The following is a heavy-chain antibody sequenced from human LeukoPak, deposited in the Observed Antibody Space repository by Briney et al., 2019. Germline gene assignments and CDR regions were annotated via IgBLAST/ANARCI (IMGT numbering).Heavy chain of an antibody. CDR1: GGSISGSTYY. CDR3: ARHERANWGLIDY. CDR2: MYYSGNT. J-gene: IGHJ4*02. D-gene: IGHD7-27*01. V-gene: IGHV4-39*01. Sequence: SETLSLTCTVSGGSISGSTYYWGWIRQPPGKGLEWIGSMYYSGNTYYSPSLKCRVTISVDTSRNQFSLKLSSVTAADTAVYYCARHERANWGLIDYWGQGTLVTVSS.